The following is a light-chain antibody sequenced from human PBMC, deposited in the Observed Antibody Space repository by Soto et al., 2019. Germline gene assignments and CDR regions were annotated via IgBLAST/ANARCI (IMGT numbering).Light chain of an antibody. CDR2: NVN. CDR3: SEFTTSTPYV. J-gene: IGLJ1*01. Sequence: QSVLTQSASVSGSPGQSITISCTGTSSDVGNYNYVSWYQQHPGEVPKLIIFNVNNRPSGVSNRFSGSKSGNTASLTISGLQAEDVNDYDSSEFTTSTPYVFGTGTKVTVL. CDR1: SSDVGNYNY. V-gene: IGLV2-14*01.